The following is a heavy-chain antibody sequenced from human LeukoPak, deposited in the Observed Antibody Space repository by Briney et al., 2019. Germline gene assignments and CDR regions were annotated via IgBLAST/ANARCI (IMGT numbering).Heavy chain of an antibody. CDR3: ASTARPDFYYYGMDV. CDR1: GFTFSSYE. CDR2: ISSSGSTI. Sequence: GGSLRLSCAASGFTFSSYEMNWVRQAPGKGLEWVSYISSSGSTIYYADSVKGRFTISRDNAKNSLYLQMNSLRAEDTAVYYCASTARPDFYYYGMDVWGQGTTVTVSS. D-gene: IGHD2-2*01. J-gene: IGHJ6*02. V-gene: IGHV3-48*03.